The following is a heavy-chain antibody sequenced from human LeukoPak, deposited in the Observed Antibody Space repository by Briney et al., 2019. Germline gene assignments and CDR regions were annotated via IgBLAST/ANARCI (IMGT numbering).Heavy chain of an antibody. CDR2: IYYSGST. CDR3: ARDLPALVPVY. D-gene: IGHD5-18*01. J-gene: IGHJ4*02. CDR1: GGCISSGDYY. Sequence: SETLSLTCTVSGGCISSGDYYWSWIRQPPGKGLEWIGYIYYSGSTYYNPTLKSRVTISVDTSNNQFSLKLSSVTAADTAVYYSARDLPALVPVYWGQGTLVTVSS. V-gene: IGHV4-30-4*01.